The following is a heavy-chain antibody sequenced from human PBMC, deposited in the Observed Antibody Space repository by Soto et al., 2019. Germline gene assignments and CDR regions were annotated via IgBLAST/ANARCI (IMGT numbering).Heavy chain of an antibody. CDR1: GYTFTSYG. J-gene: IGHJ4*02. CDR3: ARSLAHCSSTSCYSWGLFDY. D-gene: IGHD2-2*02. Sequence: ASVKVSCKASGYTFTSYGISWVRQAPGQGLEWMGWISAYNGNSNYAQKLQGRVTMTTDTSTSTAYMELRSLRSDDTAVYYCARSLAHCSSTSCYSWGLFDYWGQGTLVTVSS. CDR2: ISAYNGNS. V-gene: IGHV1-18*04.